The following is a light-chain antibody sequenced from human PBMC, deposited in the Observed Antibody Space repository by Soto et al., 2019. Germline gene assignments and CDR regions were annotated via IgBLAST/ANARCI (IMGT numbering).Light chain of an antibody. CDR2: KAS. CDR3: QQYEAYPLT. Sequence: DIQLTQSPSTLSASVGDRVTITCRASQSISSWLAWYQQKPGKAPKLLVYKASSLESGVPSRFSGSGSATEFTLTIPTLQPDDFATYYRQQYEAYPLTFGGGTKVEI. V-gene: IGKV1-5*03. J-gene: IGKJ4*01. CDR1: QSISSW.